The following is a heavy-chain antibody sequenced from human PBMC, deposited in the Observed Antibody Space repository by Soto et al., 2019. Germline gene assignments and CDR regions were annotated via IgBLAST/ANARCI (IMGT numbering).Heavy chain of an antibody. CDR3: ARAVGSGSYYPSIGY. V-gene: IGHV3-48*03. CDR2: ISTSSASI. CDR1: VFTRSIYE. D-gene: IGHD3-10*01. J-gene: IGHJ4*02. Sequence: SLRLSCSASVFTRSIYEMNWFRQAPGKGLEWLSYISTSSASIYYADSVEGRFTVSRDNAKNSLYLQMNSLRVEDTAVYYFARAVGSGSYYPSIGYWGQGTPVTVSS.